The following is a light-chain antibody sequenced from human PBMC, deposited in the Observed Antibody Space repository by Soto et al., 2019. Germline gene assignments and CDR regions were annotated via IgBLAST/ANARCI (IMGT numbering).Light chain of an antibody. CDR1: DVGAKS. CDR2: YDI. J-gene: IGLJ2*01. CDR3: QVWDSTNDHPV. V-gene: IGLV3-21*04. Sequence: SYELTQPPSVSVAPGQTATLTCGGNDVGAKSVHWYQQRPGQAPVLVIYYDIERPSGIPGRFAGFNSGNTATLTISRVEAGDEADYVCQVWDSTNDHPVFGGGTKLTVL.